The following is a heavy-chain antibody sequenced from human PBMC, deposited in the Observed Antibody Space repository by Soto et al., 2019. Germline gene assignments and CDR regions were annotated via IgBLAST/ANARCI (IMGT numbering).Heavy chain of an antibody. Sequence: GGSLRLSCAASGFTFSSYAMSWVRQAPGKGLEWVSAISGSGGSTYYADSVKGRFTISRDNSKNTLYLQMNSLRAEDTAVYYCAKDFGPRIVVVPAARRGAFDIWGQGTMVTVSS. CDR1: GFTFSSYA. CDR2: ISGSGGST. D-gene: IGHD2-2*01. CDR3: AKDFGPRIVVVPAARRGAFDI. V-gene: IGHV3-23*01. J-gene: IGHJ3*02.